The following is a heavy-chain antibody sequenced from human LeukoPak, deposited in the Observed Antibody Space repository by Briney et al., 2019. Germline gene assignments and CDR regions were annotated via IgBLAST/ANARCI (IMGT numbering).Heavy chain of an antibody. Sequence: GGSLRLSCVVSGFTFGGYWMSWVRQAPGRGLEWVANIKEDGSEKYYADSVKGRFTIARDNAKNSLYLQMNSLRAEDTAVYYCAKDKRRWLQPYYFDYWGQGTLVTVSS. J-gene: IGHJ4*02. V-gene: IGHV3-7*03. CDR2: IKEDGSEK. CDR3: AKDKRRWLQPYYFDY. CDR1: GFTFGGYW. D-gene: IGHD5-24*01.